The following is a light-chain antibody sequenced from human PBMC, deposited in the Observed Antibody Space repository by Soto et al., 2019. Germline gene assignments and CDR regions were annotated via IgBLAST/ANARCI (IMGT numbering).Light chain of an antibody. CDR3: QQYGSSHPFT. V-gene: IGKV3-20*01. CDR2: GAS. Sequence: EIVLTQSPGTLSLSPGERATLSCRASQSVSSSYLAWYQQKPGQAPRLLIYGASSGATGIPDRFSGSGSGTAFTLTISRLEPEDFAVYYCQQYGSSHPFTFGGGTKVEIK. CDR1: QSVSSSY. J-gene: IGKJ4*01.